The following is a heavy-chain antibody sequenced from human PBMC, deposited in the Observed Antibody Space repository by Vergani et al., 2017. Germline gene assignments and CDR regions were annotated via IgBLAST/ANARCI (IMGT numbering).Heavy chain of an antibody. CDR1: GYSFTRYW. D-gene: IGHD6-13*01. CDR2: IYPGDSDT. V-gene: IGHV5-51*01. CDR3: ARPGIAAANPYYFDY. J-gene: IGHJ4*02. Sequence: EVQLVQSGAEVKKPGESLKIFCKGSGYSFTRYWIGWVRQMPGKGLEWMGIIYPGDSDTRYSPAFQGQVTISADKSISTAYLQWSSLKASDTAMYYCARPGIAAANPYYFDYWGQGTLVTVSS.